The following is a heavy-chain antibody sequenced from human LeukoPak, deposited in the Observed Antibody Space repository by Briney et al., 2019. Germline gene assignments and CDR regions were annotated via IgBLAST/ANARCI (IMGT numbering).Heavy chain of an antibody. CDR1: GFTFDDYA. Sequence: PGRSLRLSCAASGFTFDDYAMHWARQAPGKGLEWVSGISWNSGSRGYADSVKGRFTISRDNAKNSLYLQMNSLRAEDTALYYCAKGGRSGSYWYFDYWGQGTLVTVSS. D-gene: IGHD1-26*01. CDR3: AKGGRSGSYWYFDY. V-gene: IGHV3-9*01. J-gene: IGHJ4*02. CDR2: ISWNSGSR.